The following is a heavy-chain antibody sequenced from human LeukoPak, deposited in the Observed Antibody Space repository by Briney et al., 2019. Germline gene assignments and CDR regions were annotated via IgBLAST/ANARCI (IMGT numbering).Heavy chain of an antibody. Sequence: SETLSLTCTVSSGSFSSGGYYWSWIRQHPGKGLEWIGNIYHTGDTFYNPSLQSRFIISVDTSKNQFSLKVSSVTAADTAIYYCARRNDPWSGPRNWFDPWGQGMLVTVSS. CDR3: ARRNDPWSGPRNWFDP. J-gene: IGHJ5*02. CDR1: SGSFSSGGYY. D-gene: IGHD3-3*01. V-gene: IGHV4-31*03. CDR2: IYHTGDT.